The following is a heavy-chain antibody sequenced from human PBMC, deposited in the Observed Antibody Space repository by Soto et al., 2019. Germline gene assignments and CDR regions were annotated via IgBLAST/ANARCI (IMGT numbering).Heavy chain of an antibody. CDR2: VYHSGGS. CDR3: ARARWYDGFNI. CDR1: GYSISSGNY. V-gene: IGHV4-38-2*02. J-gene: IGHJ3*02. D-gene: IGHD2-15*01. Sequence: SETLSLTCTVSGYSISSGNYWGWIRQPPGKGLEWIGSVYHSGGSYYNPSLKSRVSISLDTSTNQVSLSLTSVTAADTAMYYCARARWYDGFNIWGQGTMVTVSS.